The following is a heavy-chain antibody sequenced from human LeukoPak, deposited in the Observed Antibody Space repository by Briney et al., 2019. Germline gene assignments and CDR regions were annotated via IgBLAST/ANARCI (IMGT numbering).Heavy chain of an antibody. CDR1: GYTFTSHG. D-gene: IGHD6-19*01. CDR2: ISAYNGDT. J-gene: IGHJ5*02. Sequence: ASVKVSCKDSGYTFTSHGINWVRQAPGQGLEWMGWISAYNGDTKYAQNFQGRVTLTTYTSTTTAYLELRSLTSDDTAVYYCARDPSNTSGWKTWFDPWGRGTLVTVSS. V-gene: IGHV1-18*01. CDR3: ARDPSNTSGWKTWFDP.